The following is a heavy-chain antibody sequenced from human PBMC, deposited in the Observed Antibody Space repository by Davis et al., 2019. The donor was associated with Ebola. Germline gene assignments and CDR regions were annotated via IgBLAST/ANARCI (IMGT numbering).Heavy chain of an antibody. CDR2: IRYAGNDR. D-gene: IGHD2-15*01. CDR3: ARYMGSGAVGYFDS. V-gene: IGHV3-30*02. CDR1: GFSFSTYG. J-gene: IGHJ4*02. Sequence: GESLKISCAASGFSFSTYGMHWVRQAPGKGLEWVAWIRYAGNDRYYADSVEGRFTISRDNSRNTLFLQMNTLRVEDTAVYYCARYMGSGAVGYFDSWGLGTLVTVSS.